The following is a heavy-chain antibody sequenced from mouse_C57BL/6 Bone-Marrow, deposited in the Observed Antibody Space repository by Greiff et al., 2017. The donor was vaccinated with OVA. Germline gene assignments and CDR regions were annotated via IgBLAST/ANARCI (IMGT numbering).Heavy chain of an antibody. V-gene: IGHV1-75*01. Sequence: QVQLQQSGPELVKPGASVKISCKASGYTFTDYYINWVKQRPGQGLEWIGWIFPGSGSTYYNEKFKGKATLTVDKSSSTAYMLLSSLTSEDSAVYFCARWAFITTVVATRRDYWGQGTTLTVSS. D-gene: IGHD1-1*01. CDR3: ARWAFITTVVATRRDY. CDR2: IFPGSGST. J-gene: IGHJ2*01. CDR1: GYTFTDYY.